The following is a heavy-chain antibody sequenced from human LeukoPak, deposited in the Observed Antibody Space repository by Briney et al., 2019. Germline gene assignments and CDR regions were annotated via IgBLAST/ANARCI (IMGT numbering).Heavy chain of an antibody. J-gene: IGHJ4*02. Sequence: PGGSLRLSCEVSGFTFSSYSLNWVRQAPGKGLEWLSYISTRNTIYYGDSVKGRFTISRDNAKNSLFLQVNSLRAEDTALYYCARGDHHDDKVVGIDYWGQGTLVTVSS. CDR1: GFTFSSYS. V-gene: IGHV3-48*01. CDR2: ISTRNTI. D-gene: IGHD1-14*01. CDR3: ARGDHHDDKVVGIDY.